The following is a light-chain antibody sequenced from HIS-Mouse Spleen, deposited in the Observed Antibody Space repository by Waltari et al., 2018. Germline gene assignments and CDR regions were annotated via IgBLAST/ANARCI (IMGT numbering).Light chain of an antibody. V-gene: IGKV1-33*01. CDR1: QDISNY. CDR3: QQYDNLPFT. CDR2: DAS. J-gene: IGKJ3*01. Sequence: DIQMTQSPSPLSASVGDRVTITCQASQDISNYLNWYQQKPGKAPKLLIYDASNLETGVPSRFSGGGSGTDFTFTISSLQPEDIATYYCQQYDNLPFTFGPGTKVDIK.